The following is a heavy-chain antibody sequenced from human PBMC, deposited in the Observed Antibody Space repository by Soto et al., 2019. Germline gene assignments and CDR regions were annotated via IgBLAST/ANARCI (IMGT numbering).Heavy chain of an antibody. CDR2: IKQDGSEK. J-gene: IGHJ5*02. V-gene: IGHV3-7*01. Sequence: EVQLVESGGGLVQPGGSLRLSCAASGFTFSSYWMSWVRQAPGKGLEWVANIKQDGSEKYYVDSVKGRFTISRDNAKNSLYLQMNSLRDEDTAVYYCAREHSVLRYFDWLPVGWFEPWGQGTLVTVSS. D-gene: IGHD3-9*01. CDR1: GFTFSSYW. CDR3: AREHSVLRYFDWLPVGWFEP.